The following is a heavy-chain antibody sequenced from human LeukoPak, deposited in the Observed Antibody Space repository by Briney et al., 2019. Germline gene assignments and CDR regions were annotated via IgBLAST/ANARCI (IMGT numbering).Heavy chain of an antibody. CDR1: GFTFSDYY. J-gene: IGHJ5*02. CDR2: ISSSGSTI. V-gene: IGHV3-11*01. Sequence: NPGGSLRLSGAASGFTFSDYYMSWIRQAPGKGLEGVSYISSSGSTIYYADSVKGRFTISRDNAKNSLYLQMNSLRAEDTAVYYCARVKGVPNWFDPWGQGTLVTVSS. CDR3: ARVKGVPNWFDP.